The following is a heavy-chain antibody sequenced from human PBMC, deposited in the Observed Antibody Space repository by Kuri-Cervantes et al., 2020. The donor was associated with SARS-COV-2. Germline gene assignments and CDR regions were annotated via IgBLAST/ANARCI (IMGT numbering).Heavy chain of an antibody. Sequence: ASVKVSCKASGYTFTHFYMHWVRQAPGQGLEWMGRISAYNGNTNYAQKFQGRVTMTTDTSTSTAYMDLRSLRSDDTAVYYCARSGSAPYYYYGMDVWGQGTTVTVSS. CDR1: GYTFTHFY. CDR2: ISAYNGNT. D-gene: IGHD3-10*01. J-gene: IGHJ6*02. CDR3: ARSGSAPYYYYGMDV. V-gene: IGHV1-18*04.